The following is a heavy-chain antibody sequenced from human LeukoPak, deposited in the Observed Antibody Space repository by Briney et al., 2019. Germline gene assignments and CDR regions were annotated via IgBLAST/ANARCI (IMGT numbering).Heavy chain of an antibody. CDR1: GFTFSSYS. Sequence: GGSLRLSCAASGFTFSSYSMNWVRQAPGKGLEWVSSISSSSSYIYYADSVKGRFTISRDNAKNSLYLQMNSLRAEDTAVYYCANPKSGIAAASNWFDPWGQGTLVTVSS. D-gene: IGHD6-13*01. CDR3: ANPKSGIAAASNWFDP. CDR2: ISSSSSYI. V-gene: IGHV3-21*04. J-gene: IGHJ5*02.